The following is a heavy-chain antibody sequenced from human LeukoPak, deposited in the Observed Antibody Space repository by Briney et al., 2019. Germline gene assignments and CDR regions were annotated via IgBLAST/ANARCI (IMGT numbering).Heavy chain of an antibody. V-gene: IGHV3-53*04. CDR3: AREKRVGGGLGSYYNNYYYYGMDV. J-gene: IGHJ6*02. D-gene: IGHD3-10*01. CDR2: IYSGGST. CDR1: GFTVSSNY. Sequence: GGSLRLSCAASGFTVSSNYMSWVRQAPVKGLEWVSVIYSGGSTYYADSVKGRFTISRHNSKNTLYLQMNSLRAEDTAVYYCAREKRVGGGLGSYYNNYYYYGMDVWGQGTTVTVSS.